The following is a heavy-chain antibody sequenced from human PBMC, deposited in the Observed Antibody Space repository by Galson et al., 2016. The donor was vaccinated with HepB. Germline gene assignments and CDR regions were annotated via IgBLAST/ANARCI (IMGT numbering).Heavy chain of an antibody. CDR3: ARYFLVETDMVPWFDP. CDR1: GYTLTGYY. D-gene: IGHD5-18*01. Sequence: SVKVSCKASGYTLTGYYIHWVRQAPGQGLEWMGWTSAYNGKRNYAQKLQGRVTMTTDTSTRTAYLELRSLRSDDTAVYYCARYFLVETDMVPWFDPWGQGTLGPVSS. J-gene: IGHJ5*02. CDR2: TSAYNGKR. V-gene: IGHV1-18*04.